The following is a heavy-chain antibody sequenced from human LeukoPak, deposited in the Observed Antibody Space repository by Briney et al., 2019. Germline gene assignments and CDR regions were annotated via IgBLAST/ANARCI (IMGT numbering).Heavy chain of an antibody. V-gene: IGHV3-21*01. CDR1: GFTFSSYR. CDR3: ARAPWSSSSGSDY. Sequence: GGSLRLSCAASGFTFSSYRRNSVRQAPAKGLEWVSSISSSNSYIYYADSVNGRFTISRDNAKNSLYLQMNRLRAEDTAVYYCARAPWSSSSGSDYWGQGTLVTVSS. CDR2: ISSSNSYI. J-gene: IGHJ4*02. D-gene: IGHD6-6*01.